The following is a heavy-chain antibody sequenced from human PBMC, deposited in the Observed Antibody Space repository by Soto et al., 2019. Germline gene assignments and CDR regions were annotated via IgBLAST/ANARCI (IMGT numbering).Heavy chain of an antibody. J-gene: IGHJ6*02. V-gene: IGHV4-31*03. Sequence: QVQLQESGPGLVKPSQTLSLTCTVSGGSISSGGYYWSWIRQHPGKGLEWIGYIYYSGSTYYNPSLKSRVTIAVDTSKNQFSLKLSSVTAAATAVYYCARAPPLRHGHYYYGMDVWGQGTTVTVSS. CDR1: GGSISSGGYY. CDR3: ARAPPLRHGHYYYGMDV. CDR2: IYYSGST.